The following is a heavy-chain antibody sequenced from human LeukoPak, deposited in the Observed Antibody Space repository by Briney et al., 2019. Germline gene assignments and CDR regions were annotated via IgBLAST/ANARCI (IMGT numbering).Heavy chain of an antibody. D-gene: IGHD3-22*01. CDR1: GFTFSTYA. CDR2: ISGGGGST. J-gene: IGHJ4*02. CDR3: AKRGYDTSGYYGYFDY. V-gene: IGHV3-23*01. Sequence: GGSLRLACAASGFTFSTYAMNWVRQAPGKGLEWVSVISGGGGSTYYADSVEGRFIISRDNSKNTLYLQMNSLRVEDTAAYYCAKRGYDTSGYYGYFDYWGQGTLVTVSS.